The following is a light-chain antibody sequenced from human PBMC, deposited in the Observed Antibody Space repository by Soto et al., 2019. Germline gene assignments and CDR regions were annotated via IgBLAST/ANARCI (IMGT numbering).Light chain of an antibody. Sequence: QSVLAQPASVSGSPGQSIAISCAGNSSDVGGYDYDSWYQQHPDKAPKLILYDVSNRPSGISFRFSGSKSGNTASLTISGLQAEDEADYYCRSYTSTATYVFGTGTKLTVL. V-gene: IGLV2-14*03. J-gene: IGLJ1*01. CDR1: SSDVGGYDY. CDR3: RSYTSTATYV. CDR2: DVS.